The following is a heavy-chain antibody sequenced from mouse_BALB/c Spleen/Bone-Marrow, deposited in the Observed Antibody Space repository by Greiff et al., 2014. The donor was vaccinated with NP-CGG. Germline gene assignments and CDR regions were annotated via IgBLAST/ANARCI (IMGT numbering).Heavy chain of an antibody. Sequence: VQLQQSGTVLARPGASVKMSCKASGYTFTSYWMHWVKQRPGQGLEWIGAIYPGNSDTSYNQKFKGKAKLTAVTSTSTAYMELSSLTKEDSAVYYCTRYYYRFSAWFAYWGQGTLVTVSA. D-gene: IGHD2-14*01. V-gene: IGHV1-5*01. CDR2: IYPGNSDT. CDR3: TRYYYRFSAWFAY. J-gene: IGHJ3*01. CDR1: GYTFTSYW.